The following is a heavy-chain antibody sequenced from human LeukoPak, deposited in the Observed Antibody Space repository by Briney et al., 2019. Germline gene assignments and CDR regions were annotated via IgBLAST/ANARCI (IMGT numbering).Heavy chain of an antibody. CDR1: GGSISSGSYY. Sequence: SETLSLTCTVSGGSISSGSYYWNWIRQPAGKGLEWIGRIYTSGSTNYNPSLKSRVTISVDTSKNQFSLKLSSVTAADTAVYYCARGAQLRLGELSLYYYFDYWGQGTLVTVSS. D-gene: IGHD3-16*02. J-gene: IGHJ4*02. V-gene: IGHV4-61*02. CDR2: IYTSGST. CDR3: ARGAQLRLGELSLYYYFDY.